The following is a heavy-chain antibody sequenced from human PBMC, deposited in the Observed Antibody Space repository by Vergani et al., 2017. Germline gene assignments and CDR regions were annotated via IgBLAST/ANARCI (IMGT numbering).Heavy chain of an antibody. CDR3: ARVLRVFDP. J-gene: IGHJ5*02. CDR2: IYSSGST. V-gene: IGHV4-61*02. CDR1: GGSISSGYYY. D-gene: IGHD3-9*01. Sequence: QVQLQESGPGLVKPSQTLSLTCTVSGGSISSGYYYWSWIRQPAGKGLEWIGRIYSSGSTNYNPSLKSRVTRSVDTSKNQFSLKLSSVTAADTAVYYCARVLRVFDPWGQGTLVTVSS.